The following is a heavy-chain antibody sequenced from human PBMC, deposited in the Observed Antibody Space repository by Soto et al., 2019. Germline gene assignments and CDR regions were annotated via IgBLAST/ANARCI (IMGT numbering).Heavy chain of an antibody. CDR2: IYHSGST. CDR1: GGSISSGGYS. D-gene: IGHD2-15*01. J-gene: IGHJ4*02. Sequence: QLQLQVSGSGLVKPSQTLSLTCAVSGGSISSGGYSWSWIRQPPGKGLEWIGYIYHSGSTYYNPSLKIRVTISVDRSKNQFSLKLSSVTAADTAVYYCARGQVVAAQHWGQGTLVTVSS. CDR3: ARGQVVAAQH. V-gene: IGHV4-30-2*01.